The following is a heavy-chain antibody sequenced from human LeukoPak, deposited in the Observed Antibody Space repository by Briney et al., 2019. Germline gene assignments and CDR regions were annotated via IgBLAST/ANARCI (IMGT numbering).Heavy chain of an antibody. Sequence: GGSLRLSCAASGFTFSSYSMNWVRQAPGEGLEWVSNIISSGSYIYYADSVKGRFTISRGNAKNSLYLQMNSLRAEDTAVYYCARGDYESHWYFDLWGRGTLVTVSS. J-gene: IGHJ2*01. CDR2: IISSGSYI. D-gene: IGHD4-17*01. CDR1: GFTFSSYS. CDR3: ARGDYESHWYFDL. V-gene: IGHV3-21*01.